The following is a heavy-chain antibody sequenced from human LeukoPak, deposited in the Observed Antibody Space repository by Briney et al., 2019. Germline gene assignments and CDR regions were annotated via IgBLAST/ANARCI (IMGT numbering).Heavy chain of an antibody. CDR3: ARTEESGYSYRYFGYYYYMDV. D-gene: IGHD5-18*01. J-gene: IGHJ6*03. CDR1: GGSISSYY. V-gene: IGHV4-59*01. Sequence: SETLSLTCTVSGGSISSYYWSWIRQPPGKGLEWIGYIYYSGSTNYNPSLKSRVAISVDTSKNQFSLKLSSVTAADTAVYYCARTEESGYSYRYFGYYYYMDVWGKGTTVTVSS. CDR2: IYYSGST.